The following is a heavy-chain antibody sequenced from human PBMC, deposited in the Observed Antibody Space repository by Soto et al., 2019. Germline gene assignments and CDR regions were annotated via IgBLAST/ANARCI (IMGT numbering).Heavy chain of an antibody. CDR3: ARATMVRGVMGPSDYYYGMDV. V-gene: IGHV1-46*01. Sequence: QVQLVQSGAEVKNPGASVKVSCTASGYAFSNYYIHRVRQAPGQGLEWVGIFSPTSGSASYAQKFQGRVTMTRDTSTTTVDMEVSGLRSDDTAVYYCARATMVRGVMGPSDYYYGMDVWGQGTAVTVSS. D-gene: IGHD3-10*01. CDR2: FSPTSGSA. CDR1: GYAFSNYY. J-gene: IGHJ6*02.